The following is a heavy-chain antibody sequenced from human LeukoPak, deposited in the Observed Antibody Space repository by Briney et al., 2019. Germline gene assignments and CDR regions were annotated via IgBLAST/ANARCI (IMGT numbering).Heavy chain of an antibody. CDR2: ISSDGGNI. J-gene: IGHJ5*02. CDR3: ARDSTSSGWFVSWFDP. CDR1: GFIFSSSS. V-gene: IGHV3-30*14. D-gene: IGHD6-19*01. Sequence: GGSLRLSCAASGFIFSSSSMQWARQAPGKGLDWVAAISSDGGNIQYADSVKGRFTISRDNSMNTLYLQMDSLRLEDTAVYFCARDSTSSGWFVSWFDPWGQGTLVTVSS.